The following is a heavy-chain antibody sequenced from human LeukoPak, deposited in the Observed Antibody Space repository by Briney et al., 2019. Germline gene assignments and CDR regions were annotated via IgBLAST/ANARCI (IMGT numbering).Heavy chain of an antibody. CDR2: INSDGSST. D-gene: IGHD3-22*01. CDR3: RRGYYYDSSGPEDY. J-gene: IGHJ4*02. Sequence: GVSLRLSCAASGFTFSRYWMHWVRQAPGKGLVWVSRINSDGSSTSYADSVKGRFTISRDNAKNTLYLQMNSLSAQDTVVYYGRRGYYYDSSGPEDYWGQGTLVTVSS. CDR1: GFTFSRYW. V-gene: IGHV3-74*01.